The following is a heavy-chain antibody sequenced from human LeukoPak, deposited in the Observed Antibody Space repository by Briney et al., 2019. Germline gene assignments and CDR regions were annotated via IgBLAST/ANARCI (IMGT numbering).Heavy chain of an antibody. V-gene: IGHV3-48*01. J-gene: IGHJ6*02. Sequence: GGSLRLSCAASGFAFGSYGMSWVRQAPGKGLEWVSYISTSSSTIYYSGSVKGRFTISRDNAKNSLYLQMNSLRAEDTALYYCAKDIKAYYGSGYGMDVWGQGTTVTVSS. CDR1: GFAFGSYG. D-gene: IGHD3-10*01. CDR2: ISTSSSTI. CDR3: AKDIKAYYGSGYGMDV.